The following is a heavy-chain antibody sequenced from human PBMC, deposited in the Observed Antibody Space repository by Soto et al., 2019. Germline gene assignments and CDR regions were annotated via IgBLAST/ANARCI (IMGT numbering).Heavy chain of an antibody. Sequence: PGGSLRLSCAASGFKFSNYAMSWDRQAPGKGLEWVSLISANGGGTYYADSVKGRFTISRDNSHNTLYLQVHSLTAEDTAVYYCAKDGRAGGNSAFYFDFWGQGAQVTVSS. V-gene: IGHV3-23*01. J-gene: IGHJ4*02. CDR1: GFKFSNYA. CDR2: ISANGGGT. D-gene: IGHD3-16*01. CDR3: AKDGRAGGNSAFYFDF.